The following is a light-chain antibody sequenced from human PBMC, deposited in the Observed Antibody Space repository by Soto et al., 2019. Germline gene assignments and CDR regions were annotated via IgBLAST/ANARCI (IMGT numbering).Light chain of an antibody. Sequence: QSVLTQPPSASGTPGQRVTISCSGSSSNVGSNTVNWYQHLPGTAPKLLIYSNNQQPSGVPDRFSGSKSGTSASLAISGLQSEDEADYYCAAWDDSLNGVVFGGGTKLTVL. CDR3: AAWDDSLNGVV. CDR1: SSNVGSNT. V-gene: IGLV1-44*01. J-gene: IGLJ2*01. CDR2: SNN.